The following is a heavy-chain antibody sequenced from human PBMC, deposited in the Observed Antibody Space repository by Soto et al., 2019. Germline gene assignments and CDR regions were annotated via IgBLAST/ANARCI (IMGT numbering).Heavy chain of an antibody. CDR2: ISYDGSNK. J-gene: IGHJ4*02. CDR3: ARDRPHDY. V-gene: IGHV3-30-3*01. Sequence: PRGTLRLSCAAAGYHFISYVMHWVRQAPGKGLEWVAVISYDGSNKYYADSVKGRFTISRDNSKNTLYLQMNSLRAEDTAVYYCARDRPHDYWGQGT. CDR1: GYHFISYV.